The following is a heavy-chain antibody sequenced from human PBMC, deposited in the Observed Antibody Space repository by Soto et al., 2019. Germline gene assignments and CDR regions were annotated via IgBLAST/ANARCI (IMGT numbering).Heavy chain of an antibody. CDR3: AKAKYGGNTMNYYYGMDV. Sequence: GGSLRLSCAASGFTFDDYTMHWVRQAPGKGLEWVSLISWDGGSTYYADSVKGRFTISRDNSKNSLYLQMNSLRTEDTALYYCAKAKYGGNTMNYYYGMDVWGQGTTVTVSS. CDR2: ISWDGGST. J-gene: IGHJ6*02. D-gene: IGHD2-2*01. CDR1: GFTFDDYT. V-gene: IGHV3-43*01.